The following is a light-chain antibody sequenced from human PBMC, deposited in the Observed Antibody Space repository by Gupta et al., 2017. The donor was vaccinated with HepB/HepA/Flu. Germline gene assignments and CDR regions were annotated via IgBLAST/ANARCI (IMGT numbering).Light chain of an antibody. J-gene: IGKJ1*01. CDR1: QSVSSN. Sequence: DIVMTQYPANLSVSLGERATITCRASQSVSSNLDWFQQKPGQAPRLLIYGASTRATGIPARFSGSGSGTEFTLTISSLQSEYFAFYYCQQYNNWPLTFGQGTKVEIK. CDR2: GAS. CDR3: QQYNNWPLT. V-gene: IGKV3-15*01.